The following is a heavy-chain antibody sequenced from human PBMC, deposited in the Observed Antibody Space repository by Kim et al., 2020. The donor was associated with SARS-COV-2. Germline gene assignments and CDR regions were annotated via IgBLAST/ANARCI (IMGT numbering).Heavy chain of an antibody. CDR1: GYTFTSYG. J-gene: IGHJ6*02. D-gene: IGHD2-2*01. Sequence: ASVKVSCKASGYTFTSYGISWVRQAPGQGLEWMGWISAYNGNTNYAQKLQGRVTMTTDTSTSTAYMELRSLRSDDTAVYYCARDEGSVVVPAAHYYYYGMDVWGQGTTGTVSS. CDR2: ISAYNGNT. V-gene: IGHV1-18*01. CDR3: ARDEGSVVVPAAHYYYYGMDV.